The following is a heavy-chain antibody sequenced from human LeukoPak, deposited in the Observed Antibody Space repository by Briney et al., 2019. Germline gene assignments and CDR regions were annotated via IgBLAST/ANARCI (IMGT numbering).Heavy chain of an antibody. J-gene: IGHJ3*02. D-gene: IGHD3-3*01. Sequence: PSETLSLTCTVSGGSISSSSYYWGWIRQPPGKGLEWIGSIYYSGSTYYNPSLKSRVTISVDTSKNQFSLKLSSVTAADTAVYYCAGHNRPALRFLEWLYAFDIWGQGTMVTVSS. CDR3: AGHNRPALRFLEWLYAFDI. CDR1: GGSISSSSYY. CDR2: IYYSGST. V-gene: IGHV4-39*01.